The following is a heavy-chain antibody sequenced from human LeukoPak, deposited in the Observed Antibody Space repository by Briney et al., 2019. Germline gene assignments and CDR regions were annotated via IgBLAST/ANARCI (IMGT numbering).Heavy chain of an antibody. CDR1: GYTFTSYA. D-gene: IGHD3-3*01. Sequence: ASVKVSCKASGYTFTSYAMHWVRQAPGQRLEWMGWINAGNGNTKYSQKFQGRVTMTRDTSISTAYMELSRLRSDDTAVYYCARDPPQITIFEVASDYWGQGTLVTVSS. CDR2: INAGNGNT. V-gene: IGHV1-3*01. J-gene: IGHJ4*02. CDR3: ARDPPQITIFEVASDY.